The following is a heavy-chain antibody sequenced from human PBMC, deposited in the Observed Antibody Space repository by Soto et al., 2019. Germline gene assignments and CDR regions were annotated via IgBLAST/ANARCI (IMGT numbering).Heavy chain of an antibody. J-gene: IGHJ4*02. CDR1: GYTFSNYG. CDR2: INTGNGDT. CDR3: AREDYKNIIKWFDF. V-gene: IGHV1-3*04. Sequence: ASVKVSCKASGYTFSNYGMHWVRQAPGQRLEWLGWINTGNGDTKYSQNFQGRVTITRDTSASTVYMELSSLKSEDTAVYYCAREDYKNIIKWFDFWGQGTLVTVSS. D-gene: IGHD1-20*01.